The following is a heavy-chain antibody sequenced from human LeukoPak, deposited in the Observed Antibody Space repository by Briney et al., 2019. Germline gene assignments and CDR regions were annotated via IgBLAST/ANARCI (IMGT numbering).Heavy chain of an antibody. D-gene: IGHD2/OR15-2a*01. CDR1: GGSISSGGYS. CDR2: IYYSGST. J-gene: IGHJ4*02. CDR3: AGHHPRNTVDF. Sequence: SQTLSLTCTVSGGSISSGGYSWSWIRQHPGKGLGWIGYIYYSGSTYYNPSLKSRVTISVDTSKNQFSLKLSSVTAADTAVYYCAGHHPRNTVDFWGQGTLVTVSS. V-gene: IGHV4-31*03.